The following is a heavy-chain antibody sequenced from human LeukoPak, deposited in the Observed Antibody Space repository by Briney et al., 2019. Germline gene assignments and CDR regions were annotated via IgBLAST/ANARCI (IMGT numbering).Heavy chain of an antibody. CDR2: INHSGST. Sequence: PSETLSLTCAVYGGSFSGYYWSWIRQPPGKGLEWIGEINHSGSTNYNPSLKSRVTISVDTSKNQFPLKLSSVTAADTAVYYCARGLGATGPYDYWGQGTLVTVSS. D-gene: IGHD3-9*01. CDR1: GGSFSGYY. J-gene: IGHJ4*02. V-gene: IGHV4-34*01. CDR3: ARGLGATGPYDY.